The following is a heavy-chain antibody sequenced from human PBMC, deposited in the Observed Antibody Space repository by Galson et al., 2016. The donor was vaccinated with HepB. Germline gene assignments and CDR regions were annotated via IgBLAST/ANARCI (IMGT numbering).Heavy chain of an antibody. CDR3: ATYVATVTSRRANYFDP. D-gene: IGHD4-17*01. Sequence: LSWVRQAPGKGLEWVGDVDYNGVTKYSPSLKGRVSISVDTSKTQLSLKVRSVTAADTAVCYCATYVATVTSRRANYFDPWGQGALVTVSS. J-gene: IGHJ5*02. CDR2: VDYNGVT. V-gene: IGHV4-59*12.